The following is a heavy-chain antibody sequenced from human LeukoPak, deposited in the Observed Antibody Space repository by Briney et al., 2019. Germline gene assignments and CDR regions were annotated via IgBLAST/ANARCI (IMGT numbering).Heavy chain of an antibody. J-gene: IGHJ4*02. CDR3: ARDRDGYNSIAAAFDY. CDR2: INHNGNVN. CDR1: GFTFSSDC. V-gene: IGHV3-7*03. D-gene: IGHD5-24*01. Sequence: GGSMRLSCAASGFTFSSDCMNWARQAPGKGLEWVAGINHNGNVNYYVDSVKGRFTISRDNAKNSLYLQMSNLRAEDTAVYYCARDRDGYNSIAAAFDYWGQGTLVTVSS.